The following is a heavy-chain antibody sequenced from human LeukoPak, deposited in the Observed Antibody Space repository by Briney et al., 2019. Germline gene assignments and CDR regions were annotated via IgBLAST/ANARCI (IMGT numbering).Heavy chain of an antibody. CDR2: INTDGSST. J-gene: IGHJ6*03. CDR1: GFTFSSYW. Sequence: GGSLRLSCAASGFTFSSYWMHWVRQAPGKGLAWVSRINTDGSSTSNADSVKGRFTVSRDNAKNTLYLQMNSLRAEDTAVYYCAKETSGWHNRYYMDVWGKGTTVTVSS. V-gene: IGHV3-74*01. D-gene: IGHD6-19*01. CDR3: AKETSGWHNRYYMDV.